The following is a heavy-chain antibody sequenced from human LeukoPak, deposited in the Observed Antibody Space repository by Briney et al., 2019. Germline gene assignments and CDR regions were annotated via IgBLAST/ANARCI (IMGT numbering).Heavy chain of an antibody. CDR2: ISGSGGRT. Sequence: GGSLRLSCAASGFTFNNFAMTWVRQAPGKGLEWVSTISGSGGRTYYADSVQGRFTISRDNSKNTLYLQVNSLRGEDTAVYYCAKDLSTSNSPAWGYYYKYGMDVWGQGTTVTVSS. J-gene: IGHJ6*02. V-gene: IGHV3-23*01. CDR3: AKDLSTSNSPAWGYYYKYGMDV. CDR1: GFTFNNFA. D-gene: IGHD3-16*01.